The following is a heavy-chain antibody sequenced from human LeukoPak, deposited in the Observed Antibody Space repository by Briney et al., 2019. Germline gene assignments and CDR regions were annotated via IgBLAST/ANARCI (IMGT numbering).Heavy chain of an antibody. CDR1: GFTFSSYS. D-gene: IGHD6-13*01. CDR3: ARAWREAAAFVYFHH. Sequence: GGSLRLSCAASGFTFSSYSMNWVRQAPGKGLEWVSSISSSSSYIYYADSVKGRFAISRDNAKNSLYLQMNSLRAKDTAVYYCARAWREAAAFVYFHHWGQGTLVTVSS. CDR2: ISSSSSYI. J-gene: IGHJ1*01. V-gene: IGHV3-21*01.